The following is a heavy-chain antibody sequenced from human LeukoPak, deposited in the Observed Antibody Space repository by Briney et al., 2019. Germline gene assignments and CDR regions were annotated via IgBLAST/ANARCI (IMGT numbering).Heavy chain of an antibody. CDR1: GGSISSSNW. V-gene: IGHV4-4*02. CDR3: ARDSSEVAIGAFDI. J-gene: IGHJ3*02. D-gene: IGHD5-24*01. Sequence: SETLSLTCAVSGGSISSSNWWSWVRQPPGKGLEWIGEIYHSGSTNYNPSLKSRVTISVDKSKNQFSLKLSSVTAADTAVYYCARDSSEVAIGAFDIWDQGTMVTVSS. CDR2: IYHSGST.